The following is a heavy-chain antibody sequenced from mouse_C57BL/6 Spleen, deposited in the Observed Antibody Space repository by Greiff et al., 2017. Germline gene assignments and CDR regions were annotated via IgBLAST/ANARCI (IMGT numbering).Heavy chain of an antibody. CDR3: ALITTVVDAMDY. J-gene: IGHJ4*01. Sequence: QVQLKQSGAELVKPGASVKVSCKASGYTFTSYWMHWVKQRPGQGLEWIGRIHPSDRDTNYNQKFKGKATLTVDKSSSTAYMQLSSLTSEDSAVYYCALITTVVDAMDYWGQGTSVTVSS. V-gene: IGHV1-74*01. D-gene: IGHD1-1*01. CDR2: IHPSDRDT. CDR1: GYTFTSYW.